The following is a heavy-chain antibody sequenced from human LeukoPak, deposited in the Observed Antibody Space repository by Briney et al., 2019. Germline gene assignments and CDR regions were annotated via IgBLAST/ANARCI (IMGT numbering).Heavy chain of an antibody. CDR3: ARANVLRFLEWLPAFDY. CDR1: GGSISSYY. Sequence: SETLSLTCTVSGGSISSYYWSWIRQPPGKGLEWIGYIYYSGSTNYNPSLKGRVTISVDTSKNQFSLKLSSVTAADTAVYYCARANVLRFLEWLPAFDYWGQGTLVTVSS. D-gene: IGHD3-3*01. CDR2: IYYSGST. V-gene: IGHV4-59*08. J-gene: IGHJ4*02.